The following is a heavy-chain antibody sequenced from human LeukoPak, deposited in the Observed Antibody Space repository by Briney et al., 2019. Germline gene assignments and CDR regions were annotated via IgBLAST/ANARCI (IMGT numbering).Heavy chain of an antibody. J-gene: IGHJ4*02. CDR3: ARMVRGVISHFDY. Sequence: GGSLRLSCAASGFTYSSYAMSWVRQAPGKGLEWVSAISGSGGSTYYADSVKGRITISRDNSKNTLYLQMNSLRAEDTAVYYCARMVRGVISHFDYWGQGTLVTVSS. CDR2: ISGSGGST. D-gene: IGHD3-10*01. V-gene: IGHV3-23*01. CDR1: GFTYSSYA.